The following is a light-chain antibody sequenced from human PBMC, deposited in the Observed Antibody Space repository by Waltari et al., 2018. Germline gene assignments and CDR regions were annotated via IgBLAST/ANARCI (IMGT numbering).Light chain of an antibody. J-gene: IGKJ1*01. V-gene: IGKV1-27*01. CDR1: QGIYNY. CDR2: TAS. CDR3: QKYDSAPLWT. Sequence: DIQMTQSPSSLSASVGDRVTITCRASQGIYNYLAWYQQKPGKVPKLLIYTASTLQSGVPSRFSVSGSGTDFTLTISSLQPEDVATYYCQKYDSAPLWTFGQGTKVEIK.